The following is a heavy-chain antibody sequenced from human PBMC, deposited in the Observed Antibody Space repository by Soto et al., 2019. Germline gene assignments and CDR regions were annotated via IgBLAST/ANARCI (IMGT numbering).Heavy chain of an antibody. Sequence: QVQLVQSGAEVKKPGSSVKVSCKASGGTFSSYAISWVRQAPGQGLEWMGGIIPIFGTANYAQKFQGRVTINADESNSTGYMELSSLGTEDKAVDFCSRAPDDVGSYYYYGMDVWGQGTTVTVSS. CDR1: GGTFSSYA. CDR2: IIPIFGTA. J-gene: IGHJ6*02. V-gene: IGHV1-69*01. CDR3: SRAPDDVGSYYYYGMDV.